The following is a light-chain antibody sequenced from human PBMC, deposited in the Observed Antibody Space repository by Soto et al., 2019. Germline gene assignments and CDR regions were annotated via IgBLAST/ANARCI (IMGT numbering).Light chain of an antibody. CDR3: SSYTNNQRV. CDR1: SSDVGGHNY. V-gene: IGLV2-14*01. CDR2: EVS. J-gene: IGLJ3*02. Sequence: QSVLTQPASVSGSPGQSITISCTGTSSDVGGHNYVSWYQHHPGKAPKLMIYEVSNRPSGVSLRFSGSKSGTTASLTISGLQAEDEADYYCSSYTNNQRVFGGGTQLTVL.